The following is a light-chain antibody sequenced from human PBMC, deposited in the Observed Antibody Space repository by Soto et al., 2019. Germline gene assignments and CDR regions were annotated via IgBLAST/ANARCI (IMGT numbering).Light chain of an antibody. CDR1: QSVRSNY. CDR2: DAS. J-gene: IGKJ4*01. V-gene: IGKV3-20*01. CDR3: QQYGSSPLT. Sequence: EIVLTHSPDTLSLSPGERATLSCRASQSVRSNYLAWYQQKPGQAPRFLIYDASSRATGIPDRFSGSGSGTDFPLTISRLEPEDFAVYYCQQYGSSPLTFGGGTKVDIK.